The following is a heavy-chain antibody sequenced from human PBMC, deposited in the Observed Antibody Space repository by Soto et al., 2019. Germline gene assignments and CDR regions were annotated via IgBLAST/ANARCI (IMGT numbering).Heavy chain of an antibody. V-gene: IGHV1-69*01. J-gene: IGHJ6*02. CDR1: GGTFSGYA. CDR3: ARERLDIVVVPAAGPHYYYGMDV. D-gene: IGHD2-2*03. Sequence: QVQLVQSGAEVKKPGSSVKVSCKASGGTFSGYAISWVRQAPGQGLEWMGGIIPIFGTANYAQKFQGRVTITADESTSTAYMELSSLRSEDTAVYYCARERLDIVVVPAAGPHYYYGMDVWGQGTTVTVSS. CDR2: IIPIFGTA.